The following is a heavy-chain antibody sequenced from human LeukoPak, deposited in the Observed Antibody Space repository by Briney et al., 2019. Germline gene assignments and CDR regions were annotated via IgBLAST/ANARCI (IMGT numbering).Heavy chain of an antibody. J-gene: IGHJ6*04. CDR2: IIPIFGTA. CDR3: ARDEVVVVAPAGDYYYYGMDV. Sequence: ASVKVSCKASGGTFSSYAIGWVRQAPGQGLEWMGGIIPIFGTANYAQKFQGRVTITADKSTSTAYMELSSLRSEDTAVYYCARDEVVVVAPAGDYYYYGMDVWGKGTTVTVSS. V-gene: IGHV1-69*06. CDR1: GGTFSSYA. D-gene: IGHD2-2*01.